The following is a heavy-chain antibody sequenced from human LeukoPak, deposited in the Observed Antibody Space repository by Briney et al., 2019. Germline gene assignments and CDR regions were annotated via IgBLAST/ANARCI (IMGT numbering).Heavy chain of an antibody. D-gene: IGHD4/OR15-4a*01. Sequence: SETLPLTCTVSGGSISGYYWSWVRQPPGKRLEWIGYIYDSGSTNYNPSLKGRATISLHTSKNQFSLQLSSVTAADAAVYYCARHPSNEYGALNLDYWGQGTLVTVSS. CDR3: ARHPSNEYGALNLDY. CDR2: IYDSGST. V-gene: IGHV4-59*08. J-gene: IGHJ4*02. CDR1: GGSISGYY.